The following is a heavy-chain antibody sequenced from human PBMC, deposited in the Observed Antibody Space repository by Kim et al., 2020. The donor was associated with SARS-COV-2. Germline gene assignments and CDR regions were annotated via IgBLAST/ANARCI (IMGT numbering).Heavy chain of an antibody. CDR2: IIPIFGTA. Sequence: SVKVSCKASGGTFSSYAISWVRQAPGQGLEWMGGIIPIFGTANYAQKFQGRVTITADESTSTAYMELSSLRSEDTAVYYCARDLVAAAGTGYYYYGMDVWGQGTTVTVSS. J-gene: IGHJ6*02. CDR3: ARDLVAAAGTGYYYYGMDV. D-gene: IGHD6-13*01. V-gene: IGHV1-69*13. CDR1: GGTFSSYA.